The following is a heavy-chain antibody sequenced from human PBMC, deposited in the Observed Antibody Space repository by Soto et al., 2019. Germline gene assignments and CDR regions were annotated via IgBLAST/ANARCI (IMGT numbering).Heavy chain of an antibody. D-gene: IGHD6-6*01. CDR1: GGSFSGYY. J-gene: IGHJ6*02. CDR3: ASPTGQSSIAARGRNYYGMDX. V-gene: IGHV4-34*01. CDR2: INHSGST. Sequence: PSETLSLTCAVYGGSFSGYYWSWIRQPPGKGLEWIGEINHSGSTNYNPSLKSRVTISVDTSKNQFSLKLSSVTAADTAVYYCASPTGQSSIAARGRNYYGMDXCGQGTTVTVSS.